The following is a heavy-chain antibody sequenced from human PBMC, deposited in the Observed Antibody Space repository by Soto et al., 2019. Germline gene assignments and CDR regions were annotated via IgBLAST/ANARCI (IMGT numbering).Heavy chain of an antibody. J-gene: IGHJ4*02. V-gene: IGHV4-61*01. CDR3: ARNSRGYIYGYYFDS. CDR1: GGSVHNGSYY. Sequence: SETLSLTCTVSGGSVHNGSYYWSWLRQPPGKGLEWIGYIYYTGTTNYNHSLKSHVTISVDTSKNQFSLKVKSVSSADTAVYFCARNSRGYIYGYYFDSWGQGTRVTVS. D-gene: IGHD5-18*01. CDR2: IYYTGTT.